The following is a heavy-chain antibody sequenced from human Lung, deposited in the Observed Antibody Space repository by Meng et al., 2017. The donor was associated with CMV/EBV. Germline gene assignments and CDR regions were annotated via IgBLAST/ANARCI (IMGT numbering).Heavy chain of an antibody. J-gene: IGHJ3*02. V-gene: IGHV1-2*02. CDR3: ARHFPSGLDGFDN. CDR1: AYTFIGYN. CDR2: VNPNSGVT. Sequence: ASVKVSCKASAYTFIGYNMHWVRQAPGQGLEWVGWVNPNSGVTGYAQKFLGRVTMTSDTSITTAYMRLTRLTYDDTAVYYCARHFPSGLDGFDNWGQGTVVTVAS. D-gene: IGHD3-3*02.